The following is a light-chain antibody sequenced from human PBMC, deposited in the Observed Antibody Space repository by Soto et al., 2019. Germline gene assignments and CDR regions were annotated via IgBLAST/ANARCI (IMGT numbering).Light chain of an antibody. CDR1: QSISSN. CDR2: GAS. Sequence: EIVMTQSPATLSVSPWERVTLSCRASQSISSNLAWYQQKPGQAPSLLFYGASTRASGVPARFSGSGSGTEFTLTISSLQSEDFAVYYCQQYYNWPRTFGQGTKVDIK. J-gene: IGKJ1*01. CDR3: QQYYNWPRT. V-gene: IGKV3-15*01.